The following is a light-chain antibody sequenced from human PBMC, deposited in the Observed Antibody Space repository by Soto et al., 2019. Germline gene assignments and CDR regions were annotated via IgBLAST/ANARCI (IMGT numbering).Light chain of an antibody. CDR1: QSLLHHNGNNY. CDR3: KRGLQST. J-gene: IGKJ5*01. Sequence: DIVMTQSPLSLPVTPGEPASISCRSSQSLLHHNGNNYLDWFLQKPGQSPRLLIYRGSNRASGVPDMFRGRGSVTDFTLKIYRGEAEDVGVYYCKRGLQSTFGQGTRLEIK. V-gene: IGKV2-28*01. CDR2: RGS.